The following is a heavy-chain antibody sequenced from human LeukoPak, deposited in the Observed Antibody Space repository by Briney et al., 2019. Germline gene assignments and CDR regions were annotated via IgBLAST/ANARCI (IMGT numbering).Heavy chain of an antibody. D-gene: IGHD6-13*01. CDR3: ARVAPGIAAAGLDY. CDR2: IYYSGST. Sequence: PSETLSLTCTVSGGSISSHYWSWIRQPPGKGLEWIGYIYYSGSTNYNPSLKSRVTISVDTSKNQFSLKLSSVTAADTAVYYCARVAPGIAAAGLDYWGQGTLVTVSS. J-gene: IGHJ4*02. V-gene: IGHV4-59*08. CDR1: GGSISSHY.